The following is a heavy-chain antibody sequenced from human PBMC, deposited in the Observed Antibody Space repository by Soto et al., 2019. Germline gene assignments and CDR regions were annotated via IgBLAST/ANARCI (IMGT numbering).Heavy chain of an antibody. V-gene: IGHV4-30-2*01. CDR3: ARDLDYGGTFAL. J-gene: IGHJ4*02. CDR1: GGSISSGGYS. CDR2: IYHSGST. Sequence: PSETLSLTCAVSGGSISSGGYSWSWVRQPPGKGLEWIGYIYHSGSTYYNPSLKSRVTISVDRSKNQFFLRLRSVTAADTAVYYCARDLDYGGTFALWGQGTLVTVSS. D-gene: IGHD4-17*01.